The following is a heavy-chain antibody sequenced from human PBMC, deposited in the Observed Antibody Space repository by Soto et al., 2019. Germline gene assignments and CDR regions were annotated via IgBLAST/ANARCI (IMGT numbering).Heavy chain of an antibody. V-gene: IGHV1-69*01. CDR3: ARGRGTPIGSYFDY. D-gene: IGHD3-10*01. CDR2: IIPIFGTA. Sequence: QVQLVQSGAEVKKPGSSVKVSCKASGGTFSSYAISWVRQAPGQGLEWMGGIIPIFGTANYAQKFQGIATITENESRSAATMERSSLRSEDTAGYYCARGRGTPIGSYFDYWGQGTLVNVSS. J-gene: IGHJ4*02. CDR1: GGTFSSYA.